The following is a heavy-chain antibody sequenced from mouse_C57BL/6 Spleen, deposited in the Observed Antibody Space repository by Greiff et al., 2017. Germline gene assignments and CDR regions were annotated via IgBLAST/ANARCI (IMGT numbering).Heavy chain of an antibody. D-gene: IGHD2-10*02. CDR1: GYAFSSSW. J-gene: IGHJ4*01. CDR2: IYPGDGDT. Sequence: QVQLQQSGPELVKPGASVKISCKASGYAFSSSWMNWVKQRPGKGLEWIGRIYPGDGDTNYNGKFKGKATLTADKSSSTAYMQLRSLTSEDSAVYFCARSYGSRYAMDYGGQGTSVTVSS. V-gene: IGHV1-82*01. CDR3: ARSYGSRYAMDY.